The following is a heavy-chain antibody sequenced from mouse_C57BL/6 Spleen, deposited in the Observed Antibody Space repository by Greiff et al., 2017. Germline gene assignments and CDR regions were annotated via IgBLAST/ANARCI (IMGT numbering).Heavy chain of an antibody. CDR2: IDPSDSYT. D-gene: IGHD2-4*01. CDR3: ARWGMITYYFDY. J-gene: IGHJ2*01. V-gene: IGHV1-50*01. Sequence: QVQLQQPGAELVKPGASVKLSCKASGYTFTSYWMQWVKQRPGQGLEWIGEIDPSDSYTNYNQKFKGKATLTVDTSSSTAYMQLSSLTSEDSAVYYCARWGMITYYFDYWGQGTTRTVSS. CDR1: GYTFTSYW.